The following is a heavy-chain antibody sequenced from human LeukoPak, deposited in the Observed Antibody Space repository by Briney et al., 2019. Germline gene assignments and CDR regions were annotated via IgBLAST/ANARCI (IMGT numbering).Heavy chain of an antibody. V-gene: IGHV4-39*07. Sequence: SETLSLTCTVSGGSISGSTYYWGWIRQPPGKGLEWIGIIYYSGNTYYNPSLKSRVTISVDTSKNQFSLKLSSVTAADTAVYYCARGLYYYDSSGYYFDYWGQGTLVTVSS. D-gene: IGHD3-22*01. CDR3: ARGLYYYDSSGYYFDY. J-gene: IGHJ4*02. CDR1: GGSISGSTYY. CDR2: IYYSGNT.